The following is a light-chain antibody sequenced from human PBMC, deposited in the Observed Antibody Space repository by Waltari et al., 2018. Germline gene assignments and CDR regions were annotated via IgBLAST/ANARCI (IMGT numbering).Light chain of an antibody. J-gene: IGLJ1*01. V-gene: IGLV2-14*01. CDR2: EVS. Sequence: QSALTQPAPGSGSPGPSVTISCTGTSRDGGCYYYVPLYQPHPGKAPQLMIYEVSNRPSGVSNRFSGSKSGNTASLTISGLQAEDEADWYCSSYTSSSSYVFGTGTKVTVL. CDR3: SSYTSSSSYV. CDR1: SRDGGCYYY.